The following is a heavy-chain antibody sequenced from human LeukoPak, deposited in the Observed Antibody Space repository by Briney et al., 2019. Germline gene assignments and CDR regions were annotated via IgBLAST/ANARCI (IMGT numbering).Heavy chain of an antibody. Sequence: GGSLRLSCAASGFTFSSSAMSWVRQAPGKGLEWVAVISYDGSNKYYADSVKGRFTISRDNSKNTLYLQMNSLRAEDTAVYYCAKFGMATVNFDYWGQGTLVTVSS. D-gene: IGHD5-24*01. CDR1: GFTFSSSA. J-gene: IGHJ4*02. CDR3: AKFGMATVNFDY. CDR2: ISYDGSNK. V-gene: IGHV3-30*18.